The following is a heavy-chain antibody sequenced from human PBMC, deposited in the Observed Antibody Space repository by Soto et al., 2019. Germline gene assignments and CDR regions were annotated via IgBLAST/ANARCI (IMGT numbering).Heavy chain of an antibody. CDR3: ARRVGHSWLDH. CDR2: TYYRSIWQT. CDR1: GDSVSSNDAV. J-gene: IGHJ5*02. V-gene: IGHV6-1*01. Sequence: QVQLQQSGPGLVKPSQTLSLTCAISGDSVSSNDAVWNWIRQSSSIGLEWLGRTYYRSIWQTEYTVSVKGRMTINPESSQTQLSRQLNSGTPGDTARYYWARRVGHSWLDHWGQGPLVTVSA.